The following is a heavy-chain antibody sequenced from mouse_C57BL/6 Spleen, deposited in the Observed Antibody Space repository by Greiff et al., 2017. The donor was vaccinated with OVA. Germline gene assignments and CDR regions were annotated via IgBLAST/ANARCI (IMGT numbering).Heavy chain of an antibody. CDR1: GYAFSSYW. Sequence: VKLMESGAELVKPGASVKISCKASGYAFSSYWMNWVKQRPGKGLEWIGQIYPGDGDTNYNGKFKGKSTLTADKSSSTAYMQLSSLTSEDSAVYFCARERSGYAMDYWGQGTSVTVSS. CDR2: IYPGDGDT. V-gene: IGHV1-80*01. CDR3: ARERSGYAMDY. D-gene: IGHD3-1*01. J-gene: IGHJ4*01.